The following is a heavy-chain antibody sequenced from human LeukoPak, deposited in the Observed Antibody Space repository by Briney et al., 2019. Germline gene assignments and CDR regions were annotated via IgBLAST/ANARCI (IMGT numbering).Heavy chain of an antibody. CDR2: ISSSGSTI. V-gene: IGHV3-11*01. D-gene: IGHD1-26*01. Sequence: GGSRRLSGAASGFTFSDYYMSWIRQAPGKGLEWVSYISSSGSTIYYADSVKGRFTISRDNAKNSLYLQMNSLRADDTAVYYCVKDSPPRYSGSPPAYWGQGTLVTVSS. CDR1: GFTFSDYY. CDR3: VKDSPPRYSGSPPAY. J-gene: IGHJ4*02.